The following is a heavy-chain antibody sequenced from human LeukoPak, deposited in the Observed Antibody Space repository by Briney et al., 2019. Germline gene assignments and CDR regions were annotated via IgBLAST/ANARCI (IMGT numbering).Heavy chain of an antibody. CDR3: ARDRNPKYYYDSSGYLPLGY. J-gene: IGHJ4*02. Sequence: GASVKVSCKASGYTFTSYGISWVRQAPGQGLEWMGIINPSGGSTSYAQKFQGRVTMTRDTSTSTVYMELSSLRSEDTAVYYCARDRNPKYYYDSSGYLPLGYWGQGTLVTVSS. CDR1: GYTFTSYG. CDR2: INPSGGST. V-gene: IGHV1-46*01. D-gene: IGHD3-22*01.